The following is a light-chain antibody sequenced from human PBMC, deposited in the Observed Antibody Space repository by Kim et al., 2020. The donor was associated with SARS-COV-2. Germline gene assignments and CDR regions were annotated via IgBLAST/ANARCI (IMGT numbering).Light chain of an antibody. CDR3: NSRDSNDYVV. CDR1: GLRSYY. V-gene: IGLV3-19*01. J-gene: IGLJ2*01. Sequence: VALGQTVRITCQGDGLRSYYATWYLHKPGQAPIPVIYGKNNRPSGIPDRFSGSSSGNTASLTITGTQAGDEADYYCNSRDSNDYVVFGGGTQLTVL. CDR2: GKN.